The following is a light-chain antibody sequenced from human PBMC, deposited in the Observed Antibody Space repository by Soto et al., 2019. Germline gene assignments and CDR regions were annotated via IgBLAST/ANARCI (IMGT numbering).Light chain of an antibody. CDR1: QSISSW. CDR2: KAS. Sequence: DIQLTQSPSTLSASVGDRVTITCRASQSISSWLAWYQQKPGKAPKLLLYKASSLESGVPSRFSGSGAGTEFTLTISSLQPDDFATYYCQQYNSYPWKFCQGTNVESK. CDR3: QQYNSYPWK. J-gene: IGKJ1*01. V-gene: IGKV1-5*03.